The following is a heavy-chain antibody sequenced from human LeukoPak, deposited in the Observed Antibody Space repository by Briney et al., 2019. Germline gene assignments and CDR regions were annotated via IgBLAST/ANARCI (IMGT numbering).Heavy chain of an antibody. D-gene: IGHD3-3*01. CDR3: AKNTVLRFLEWLPNAFDI. CDR2: IYHSGST. CDR1: GGSISSSNW. Sequence: PSETLSLTCAVSGGSISSSNWWSWVRQPPGKGLEWIGEIYHSGSTNYNPSLKSRVTISVDKSKNQFSLKLSSVTAADTAVYYCAKNTVLRFLEWLPNAFDIWGQGTMVTVSS. V-gene: IGHV4-4*02. J-gene: IGHJ3*02.